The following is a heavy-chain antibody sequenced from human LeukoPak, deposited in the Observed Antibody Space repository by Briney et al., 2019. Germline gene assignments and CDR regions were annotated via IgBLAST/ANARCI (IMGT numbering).Heavy chain of an antibody. Sequence: TSETLSLTCTVAAGSISNYHWSWIRQPPGKGLEWIGCIFYSGSTYYNPSLKSRVTISVDTSKNQFSLKLSSVTAADTAVYYCARLATQSYSSSWPTLYYYYYGMAVWGRGTTVTVSS. CDR2: IFYSGST. CDR3: ARLATQSYSSSWPTLYYYYYGMAV. V-gene: IGHV4-59*08. J-gene: IGHJ6*02. CDR1: AGSISNYH. D-gene: IGHD6-13*01.